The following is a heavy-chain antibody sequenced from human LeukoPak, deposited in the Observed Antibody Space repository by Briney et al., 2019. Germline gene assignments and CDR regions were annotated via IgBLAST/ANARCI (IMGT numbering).Heavy chain of an antibody. CDR3: VRGGSRYCSSTSCYTVALFDY. D-gene: IGHD2-2*02. V-gene: IGHV1-18*01. CDR1: GYTFTSYG. Sequence: ASLKVSCKASGYTFTSYGISWVRQAPGQGLEWMGWISAYNGNTNYAQKLQGRVTMTTDTSTSTAYMELRSLRSDDTAVYYCVRGGSRYCSSTSCYTVALFDYWGQGTLVTVSS. J-gene: IGHJ4*02. CDR2: ISAYNGNT.